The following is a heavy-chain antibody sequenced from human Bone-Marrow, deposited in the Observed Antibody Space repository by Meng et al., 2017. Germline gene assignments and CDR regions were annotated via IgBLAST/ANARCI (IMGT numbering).Heavy chain of an antibody. Sequence: QLQQWGAGLLKPSETLSLTCAVYGGSFSGYYWSWIRQAPGKGLEWVATISFDGSNKYYTDSVGGRITISRDNSKNTLYLQMNSLRAEDTAVYYCARRLAGWPDIDYWGQGTLVTVSS. CDR2: ISFDGSNK. D-gene: IGHD6-19*01. J-gene: IGHJ4*02. CDR1: GGSFSGYY. V-gene: IGHV3-30*07. CDR3: ARRLAGWPDIDY.